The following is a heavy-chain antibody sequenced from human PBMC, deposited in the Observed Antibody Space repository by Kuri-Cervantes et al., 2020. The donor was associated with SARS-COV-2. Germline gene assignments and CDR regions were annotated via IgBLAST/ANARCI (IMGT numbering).Heavy chain of an antibody. V-gene: IGHV4-39*01. D-gene: IGHD3-10*01. CDR1: GGSISSSSYY. CDR2: IYYSGST. Sequence: SETLSLTCTVSGGSISSSSYYWGWIRQPPGKGLEWIGSIYYSGSTYYNPSLKSRVTISVDTSKNQFSLKLSSVTAADTAVYYCASEGYYAHRDWGQGTLVTVSS. J-gene: IGHJ4*02. CDR3: ASEGYYAHRD.